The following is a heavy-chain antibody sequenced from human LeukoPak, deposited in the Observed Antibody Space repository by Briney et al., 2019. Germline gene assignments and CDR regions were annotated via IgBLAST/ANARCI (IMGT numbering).Heavy chain of an antibody. CDR1: GFTFSNYW. CDR3: ASTLTFDN. J-gene: IGHJ3*02. CDR2: IKEDGRDR. Sequence: PGGSLRLSCAASGFTFSNYWLTWVRQVPGKGLEWVASIKEDGRDRYNVDSVKGRFTISRDNAKNSLSLQMSSLRAEDTAVYYCASTLTFDNWGLGILVTVSS. V-gene: IGHV3-7*01.